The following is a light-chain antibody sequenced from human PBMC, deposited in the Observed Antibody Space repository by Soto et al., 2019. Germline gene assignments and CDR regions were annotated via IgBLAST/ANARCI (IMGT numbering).Light chain of an antibody. V-gene: IGKV2-30*01. CDR3: MQATQWPYT. Sequence: DVVMTQSPLSLPVTLGQPASISCRSSQSLVYSDGNTYLNWFQQRPGQSPRRLICKVSNRDSVGPDRFGGSGSGTDFTLKISRLEAEDVGVDYCMQATQWPYTFGQGTKLEIK. CDR1: QSLVYSDGNTY. J-gene: IGKJ2*01. CDR2: KVS.